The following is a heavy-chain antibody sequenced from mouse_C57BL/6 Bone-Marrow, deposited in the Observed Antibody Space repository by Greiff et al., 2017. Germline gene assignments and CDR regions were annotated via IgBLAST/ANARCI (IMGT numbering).Heavy chain of an antibody. CDR2: IYPENGDT. Sequence: VQLQQSGAELVRPGTSVKMSCKASGYTFTNYWIGWAKQRPDQGLEWIGWIYPENGDTEYASKFQGKVTITADTSSNTAYLQLSSLTSEDTAVYYCTTRITTVGAPFDYWGQGTTRTVSS. CDR3: TTRITTVGAPFDY. V-gene: IGHV14-4*01. J-gene: IGHJ2*01. CDR1: GYTFTNYW. D-gene: IGHD1-1*01.